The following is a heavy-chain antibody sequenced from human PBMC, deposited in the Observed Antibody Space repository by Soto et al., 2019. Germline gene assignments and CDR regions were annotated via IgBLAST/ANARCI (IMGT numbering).Heavy chain of an antibody. D-gene: IGHD3-9*01. CDR2: MTSDGSSK. Sequence: QMQLLESGGSVVQPGKALRLSCAASGFAFSSHSMHWVRQAPGKGLEWLALMTSDGSSKFYADSVKGRCTISRDNSKNTLFLEMNSLRSEDTAVYYCARDRVIRYTGYELDLWGQGTLVTVSS. V-gene: IGHV3-30-3*01. CDR3: ARDRVIRYTGYELDL. CDR1: GFAFSSHS. J-gene: IGHJ5*02.